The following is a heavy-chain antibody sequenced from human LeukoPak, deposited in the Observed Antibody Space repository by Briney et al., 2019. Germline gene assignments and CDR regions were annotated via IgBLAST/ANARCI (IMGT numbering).Heavy chain of an antibody. J-gene: IGHJ4*02. CDR3: ARENLREVGLFDY. CDR1: EFTFRMYW. Sequence: GGSLRLSCAASEFTFRMYWMSWVRQAPGKGLEWVANIKQDGGEKYYVDSVKGRFTISRDNAKNSLYLQMNSLRAEDTAVYYCARENLREVGLFDYWGQGIQVTVSS. V-gene: IGHV3-7*01. D-gene: IGHD1-26*01. CDR2: IKQDGGEK.